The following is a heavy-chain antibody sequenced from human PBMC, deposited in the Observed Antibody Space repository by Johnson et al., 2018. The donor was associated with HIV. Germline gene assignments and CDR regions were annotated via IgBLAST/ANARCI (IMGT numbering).Heavy chain of an antibody. J-gene: IGHJ3*02. CDR3: ARNPDTPSYYYDTSGYPFDI. D-gene: IGHD3-22*01. V-gene: IGHV3-7*04. Sequence: VQLVESGGGLVQPGGSLRLSCAASVFTFSSYWMSWVRQAPRKGLEWVANIKQDGSEKYYVDSVKGRFAIPRDDAENSLYLQMNSLRAEDTAVYYCARNPDTPSYYYDTSGYPFDIWGQGTMVTVSS. CDR1: VFTFSSYW. CDR2: IKQDGSEK.